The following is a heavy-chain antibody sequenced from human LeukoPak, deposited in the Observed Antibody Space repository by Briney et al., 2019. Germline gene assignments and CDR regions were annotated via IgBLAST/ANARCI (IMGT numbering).Heavy chain of an antibody. CDR2: INPNSGGT. CDR3: ARGPESGAFDI. J-gene: IGHJ3*02. Sequence: ASVTVSCKASGYTFTGYYIHWMRQAPGQGLERMGWINPNSGGTNYAHDFHGRVTLTRGTSISTAHMELSRLRSDDTAVYYCARGPESGAFDIWGQGTMDTVSS. V-gene: IGHV1-2*02. CDR1: GYTFTGYY. D-gene: IGHD3-10*01.